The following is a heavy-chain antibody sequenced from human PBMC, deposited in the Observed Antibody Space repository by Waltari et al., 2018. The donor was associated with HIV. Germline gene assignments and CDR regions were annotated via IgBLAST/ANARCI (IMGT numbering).Heavy chain of an antibody. J-gene: IGHJ6*02. Sequence: EVQLLESGGGLAQPGGSLRLSCAASGFTFSSYSMSWVRQAPGKGLEWVSTGTRSGESTFYADSVKSRFTVSREDSKNTQSLQMNSLRAEDTAVYYCARPTLGNGWDVWGLGTMVTVSS. V-gene: IGHV3-23*01. D-gene: IGHD2-2*03. CDR3: ARPTLGNGWDV. CDR2: GTRSGEST. CDR1: GFTFSSYS.